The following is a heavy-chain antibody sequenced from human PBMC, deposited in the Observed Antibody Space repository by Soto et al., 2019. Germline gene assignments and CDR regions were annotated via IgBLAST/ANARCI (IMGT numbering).Heavy chain of an antibody. J-gene: IGHJ3*02. D-gene: IGHD2-15*01. V-gene: IGHV1-58*01. Sequence: SVKVSCKTSGFSFRNSAVQWVRQARGQRLEWMGWIVVGSGNTKYEQKLQERVAITRDMSTSKVYMELSSLRSDGTAVYYCAAELYSGGSCCSFDIWGQGTMVTVSS. CDR3: AAELYSGGSCCSFDI. CDR1: GFSFRNSA. CDR2: IVVGSGNT.